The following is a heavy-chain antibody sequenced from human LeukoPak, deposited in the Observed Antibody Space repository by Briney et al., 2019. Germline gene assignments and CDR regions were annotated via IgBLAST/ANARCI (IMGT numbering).Heavy chain of an antibody. V-gene: IGHV1-2*02. D-gene: IGHD6-13*01. CDR3: ARDRSAAAGTSDY. CDR2: INPNSGGT. Sequence: ASVKVSCKASGCTFTGYYMHWVRQAPGQGLEWMGWINPNSGGTNYAQKFQGRVTMTRDTSISTAYMELSRLRSDDTAVYYCARDRSAAAGTSDYWGQGTLVTVSS. J-gene: IGHJ4*02. CDR1: GCTFTGYY.